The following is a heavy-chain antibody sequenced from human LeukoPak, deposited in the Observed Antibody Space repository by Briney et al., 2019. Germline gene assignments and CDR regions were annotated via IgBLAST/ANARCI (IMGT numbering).Heavy chain of an antibody. V-gene: IGHV3-30*02. CDR2: IRYDGSEK. Sequence: PGGSLRLSCAASGFTFSSYGMYWVRQAPGKGLEWVAIIRYDGSEKDYADSVKGRFTISRDNSKNTLYLQMNSLRAEDTAVYYCARCAAGTHWFDPWGRGTLVTVSS. D-gene: IGHD6-13*01. J-gene: IGHJ5*02. CDR1: GFTFSSYG. CDR3: ARCAAGTHWFDP.